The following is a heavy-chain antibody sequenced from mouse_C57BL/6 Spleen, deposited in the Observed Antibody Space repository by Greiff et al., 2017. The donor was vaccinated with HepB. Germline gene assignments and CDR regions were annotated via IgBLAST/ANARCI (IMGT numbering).Heavy chain of an antibody. Sequence: VQLQQPGAELVRPGSSVKLSCKASGYTFTSYWMDWVKQRPGQGLEWIGNIYPSDSETHYNQKFKDKATLTVDKSSSTAYMQLSSLTSEDSAVYYCARSNYNYAMDYWGQGTSVTVSS. CDR1: GYTFTSYW. CDR3: ARSNYNYAMDY. J-gene: IGHJ4*01. CDR2: IYPSDSET. D-gene: IGHD2-5*01. V-gene: IGHV1-61*01.